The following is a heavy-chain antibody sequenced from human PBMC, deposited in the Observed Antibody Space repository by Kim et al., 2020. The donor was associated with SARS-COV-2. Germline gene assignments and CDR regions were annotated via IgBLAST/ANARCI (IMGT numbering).Heavy chain of an antibody. CDR3: AKDRIKYCSSTSCSYYYYGMDV. V-gene: IGHV3-23*01. CDR1: GFTFSSYA. CDR2: ISCSGGST. Sequence: GGSLRLFCAASGFTFSSYAMSWVRQAPGKGLEWVSAISCSGGSTYYADSVKGRFTISRDNSKNTLYLQMNSLRAEDTAVYYCAKDRIKYCSSTSCSYYYYGMDVWGQGTTVTVSS. D-gene: IGHD2-2*01. J-gene: IGHJ6*02.